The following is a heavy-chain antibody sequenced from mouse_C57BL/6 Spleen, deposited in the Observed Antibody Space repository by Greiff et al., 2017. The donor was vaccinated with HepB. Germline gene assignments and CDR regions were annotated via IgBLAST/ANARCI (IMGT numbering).Heavy chain of an antibody. V-gene: IGHV1-55*01. CDR2: IYPGSGST. CDR1: GYTFTSYW. CDR3: ARDRHYYAMDY. J-gene: IGHJ4*01. Sequence: VKLMESGAELVKPGASVKMSCKASGYTFTSYWITWVKQRPGQGLEWIGDIYPGSGSTNYNEKFKSKATLTVDTSSSTAYMQLSSLTSEDSAVYYCARDRHYYAMDYWGQGTSVTVSS.